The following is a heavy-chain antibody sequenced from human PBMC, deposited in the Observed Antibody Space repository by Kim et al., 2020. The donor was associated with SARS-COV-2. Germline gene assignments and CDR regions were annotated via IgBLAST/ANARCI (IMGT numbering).Heavy chain of an antibody. CDR3: ARAGPGYCSSSSCPGDY. D-gene: IGHD2-2*01. J-gene: IGHJ4*02. V-gene: IGHV1-46*01. Sequence: KFQGRVTMTRDTSTSTVYMDLSSLRSEDTAVYYCARAGPGYCSSSSCPGDYWGQGTLVTVSS.